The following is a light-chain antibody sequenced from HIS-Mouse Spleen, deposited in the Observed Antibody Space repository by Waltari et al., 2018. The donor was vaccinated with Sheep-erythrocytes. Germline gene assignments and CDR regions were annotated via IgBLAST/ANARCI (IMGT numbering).Light chain of an antibody. CDR1: SRDVGSYNL. J-gene: IGLJ2*01. CDR2: EGS. Sequence: QSALTQPASVSGSPGQAITISCTGTSRDVGSYNLASCYQQHPGKAPKLMIYEGSKRPSGVSNRFSGSKSGNTASLTISGLQAEDEADYYCCSYAGSSTFHVVFGGGTKLTVL. CDR3: CSYAGSSTFHVV. V-gene: IGLV2-23*03.